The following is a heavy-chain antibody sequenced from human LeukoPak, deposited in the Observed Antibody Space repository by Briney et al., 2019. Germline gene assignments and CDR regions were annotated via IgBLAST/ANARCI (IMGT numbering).Heavy chain of an antibody. CDR2: ISGSGGST. CDR1: GFTVSSYA. V-gene: IGHV3-23*01. J-gene: IGHJ4*02. CDR3: AKVGPTYDFWSGPLG. D-gene: IGHD3-3*01. Sequence: GGSLRLSCAASGFTVSSYAMSWVRQAPGMGLQLVSAISGSGGSTYYADSVKGRFTISRDNSKNTLYLQMNSLRAEDTAVYYCAKVGPTYDFWSGPLGWGQGTLVTVSS.